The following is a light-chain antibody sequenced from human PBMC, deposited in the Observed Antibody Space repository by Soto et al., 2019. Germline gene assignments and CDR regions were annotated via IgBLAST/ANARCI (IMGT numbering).Light chain of an antibody. CDR2: GAS. J-gene: IGKJ1*01. Sequence: EIVLTQSPGTLSLSPGERATLSCRASQSVRNSYLARYQQKRGQAPRLLIYGASRRATGIPDRFSGSGSGTDFTLTISRLEPEDFAVYFCQHYVPSPETWTFGQGTKVEIK. V-gene: IGKV3-20*01. CDR1: QSVRNSY. CDR3: QHYVPSPETWT.